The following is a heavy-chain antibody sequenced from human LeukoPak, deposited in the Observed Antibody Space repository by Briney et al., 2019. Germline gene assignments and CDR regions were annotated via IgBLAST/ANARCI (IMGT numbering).Heavy chain of an antibody. CDR2: INASNGNT. Sequence: ASVKVSCKASGYTFTSYAMHWVRQAPGQRLEWMGWINASNGNTKYSQKFQGRVTITRDTSASTAYMELSSLRSEDTTVYYCARVFKRLGFDPWGQGTLVTVSS. D-gene: IGHD3-9*01. CDR3: ARVFKRLGFDP. J-gene: IGHJ5*02. V-gene: IGHV1-3*01. CDR1: GYTFTSYA.